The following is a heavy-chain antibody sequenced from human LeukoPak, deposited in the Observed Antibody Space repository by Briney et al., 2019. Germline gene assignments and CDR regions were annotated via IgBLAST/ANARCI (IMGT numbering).Heavy chain of an antibody. CDR1: GGSISSGSYY. V-gene: IGHV4-61*02. J-gene: IGHJ5*02. CDR2: IYTSGST. CDR3: ASIPAATWGWFDP. Sequence: SQTLSLTCTVSGGSISSGSYYWSWIRQPAGKGLEWIGRIYTSGSTNYNPSLKSRVTISVDTSKNQFSLKLSSVTAADTAVYYCASIPAATWGWFDPWGQGTLVTVSS. D-gene: IGHD2-2*01.